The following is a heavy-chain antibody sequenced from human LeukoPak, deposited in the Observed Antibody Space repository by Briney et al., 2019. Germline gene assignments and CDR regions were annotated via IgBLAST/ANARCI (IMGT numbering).Heavy chain of an antibody. CDR3: ASFEYYYDSSGYYV. Sequence: ASVTVSCKASGYTFTSYGISWVRQAPGQGLEWMGWISAYNGNTNYAQKLQGRVSMTTDTSTSTAYMELRSLRSDDTAVYYCASFEYYYDSSGYYVWGQGTLVTVSS. CDR2: ISAYNGNT. D-gene: IGHD3-22*01. J-gene: IGHJ4*02. V-gene: IGHV1-18*01. CDR1: GYTFTSYG.